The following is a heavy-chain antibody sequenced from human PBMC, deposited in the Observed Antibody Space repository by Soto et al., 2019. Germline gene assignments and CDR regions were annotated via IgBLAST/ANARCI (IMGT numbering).Heavy chain of an antibody. CDR3: TRDTEGIAAPMVFDP. CDR2: IRSKAYGGRT. Sequence: GGSLRLSCTASGFTCSDYAMSWFRQAPGKGLEWVGFIRSKAYGGRTEYAASVKGRFTISRDDSKSIAYLQMNSLKTDDTAVYYCTRDTEGIAAPMVFDPWGQGTLVSVSS. J-gene: IGHJ5*02. D-gene: IGHD6-6*01. CDR1: GFTCSDYA. V-gene: IGHV3-49*03.